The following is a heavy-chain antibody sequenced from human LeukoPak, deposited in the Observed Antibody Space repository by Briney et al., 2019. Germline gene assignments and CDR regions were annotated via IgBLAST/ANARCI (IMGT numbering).Heavy chain of an antibody. Sequence: GGSLGLSCVASGFTFSVAAMTWVRQAPGKGLEWVSLIGASGESTYYADSVKGRFTTSRDNSKNTLSLQMNSLRVEDTAMYFCAKDIQLSTWGLGTMVTVSS. CDR3: AKDIQLST. J-gene: IGHJ3*01. V-gene: IGHV3-23*01. D-gene: IGHD5-24*01. CDR2: IGASGEST. CDR1: GFTFSVAA.